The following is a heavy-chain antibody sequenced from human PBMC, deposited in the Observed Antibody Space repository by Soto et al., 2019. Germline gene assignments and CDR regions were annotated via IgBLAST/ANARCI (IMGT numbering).Heavy chain of an antibody. CDR1: GGSFGKSA. D-gene: IGHD3-3*01. V-gene: IGHV1-69*13. CDR2: FIPVYRTL. CDR3: ATGVIWVGYFTVDS. J-gene: IGHJ4*02. Sequence: SVKVSCKASGGSFGKSAINWVRQTPGQGLEWLGGFIPVYRTLNYAQKFQGRVTITADESTGTAYMTLSSLASDDTAVYYCATGVIWVGYFTVDSWGQGTRVTVSS.